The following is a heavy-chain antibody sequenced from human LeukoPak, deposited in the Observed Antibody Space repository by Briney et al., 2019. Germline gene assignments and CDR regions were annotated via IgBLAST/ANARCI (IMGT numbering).Heavy chain of an antibody. J-gene: IGHJ5*02. V-gene: IGHV5-51*01. CDR1: GYSFTSYW. CDR2: IYPGDSDT. D-gene: IGHD6-19*01. CDR3: ARGLAVAGTGVGWFDP. Sequence: GESLKISCKGSGYSFTSYWIGWVRQMPGKGLEWMGIIYPGDSDTRYSPSFQGQVTISADKSISTAYLQWSSLKASDTAMYYCARGLAVAGTGVGWFDPWGQGTLVTVSS.